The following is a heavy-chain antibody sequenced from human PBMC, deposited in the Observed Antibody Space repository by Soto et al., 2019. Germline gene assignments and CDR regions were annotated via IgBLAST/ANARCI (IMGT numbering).Heavy chain of an antibody. V-gene: IGHV1-69*02. CDR2: IIPMVGMA. J-gene: IGHJ4*02. Sequence: QVQLVQSGAEVKKPGSSVRLSCTASGDTFSFYTISWVRQAPGQGPEWMGRIIPMVGMADYAQKFQGRVTISADKSTSTAYMVLSSLRSDDTAVYFCATNYGSGSTHFDYWGQGTLVTVSS. CDR3: ATNYGSGSTHFDY. CDR1: GDTFSFYT. D-gene: IGHD3-10*01.